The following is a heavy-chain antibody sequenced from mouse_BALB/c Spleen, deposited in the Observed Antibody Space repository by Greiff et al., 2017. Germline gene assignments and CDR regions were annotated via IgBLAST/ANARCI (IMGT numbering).Heavy chain of an antibody. CDR2: IWAGGST. D-gene: IGHD2-1*01. V-gene: IGHV2-9*02. J-gene: IGHJ2*01. CDR3: ARGAIYYAFDY. Sequence: VKVVESGPGLVAPSQSLSITCTVSGFSLTSYGVHWVRQPPGKGLEWLEVIWAGGSTNDNSALMSRLSISKDNSKSQVFLKMNSLRTDDTAMYYCARGAIYYAFDYWGQGTTLTVSS. CDR1: GFSLTSYG.